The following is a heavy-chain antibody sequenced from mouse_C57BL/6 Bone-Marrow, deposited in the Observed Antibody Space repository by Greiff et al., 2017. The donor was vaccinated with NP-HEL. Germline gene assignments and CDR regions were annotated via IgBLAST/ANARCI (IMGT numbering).Heavy chain of an antibody. CDR2: IDPSDSYT. Sequence: VQLQQPGAELVKPGASVKLSCKASGYTFTSYWMQWVKQRPGQGLEWIGEIDPSDSYTNYNQKFKGKATLTVDTSSNTAYLQLSSLTSEDTAIYYCARGAGFPYWGQGTTLTVSS. CDR1: GYTFTSYW. V-gene: IGHV1-50*01. CDR3: ARGAGFPY. J-gene: IGHJ2*01.